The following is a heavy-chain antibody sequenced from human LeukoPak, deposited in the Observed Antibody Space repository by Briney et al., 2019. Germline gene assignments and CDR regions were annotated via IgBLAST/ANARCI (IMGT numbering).Heavy chain of an antibody. D-gene: IGHD3-22*01. J-gene: IGHJ4*02. V-gene: IGHV3-48*02. CDR2: ISSRSNTI. CDR1: GFTFSSYS. CDR3: ARKGYYDTSAYQDY. Sequence: QPGESLRLSCAASGFTFSSYSMNWVRQAPGKGLEWVSYISSRSNTIYYADSVKARFTISRDNAKNSLYLQMNTLRDEDTAVYYCARKGYYDTSAYQDYWGQGTLVTVSS.